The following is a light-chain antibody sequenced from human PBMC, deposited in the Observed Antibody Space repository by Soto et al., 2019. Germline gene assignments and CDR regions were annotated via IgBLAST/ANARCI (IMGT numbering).Light chain of an antibody. CDR2: MAS. Sequence: DIQMTQSPSTLSASVGDRVTITCRASQSISVWLAWYQQKPGKAPNLLIYMASTLQSGVPSRFSGSGSGTEFTLTISSLQPDDFATYYCQHYNSYSEAFGQGTKVDIK. CDR1: QSISVW. V-gene: IGKV1-5*03. CDR3: QHYNSYSEA. J-gene: IGKJ1*01.